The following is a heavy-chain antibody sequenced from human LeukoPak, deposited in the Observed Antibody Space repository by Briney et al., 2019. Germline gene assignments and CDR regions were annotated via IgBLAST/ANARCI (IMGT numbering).Heavy chain of an antibody. J-gene: IGHJ4*02. Sequence: ASVKVSCEASGYTFTSYDINWVRQATGQGLEWMGWMNPNSGNTGYAQKFQGRVTMTRNTSISTAYMELSSLRSEDTAVYYCARGYVAAAATYPQPVSVVTAHLDYWGQGTLVTVSS. V-gene: IGHV1-8*01. CDR2: MNPNSGNT. D-gene: IGHD2-21*02. CDR1: GYTFTSYD. CDR3: ARGYVAAAATYPQPVSVVTAHLDY.